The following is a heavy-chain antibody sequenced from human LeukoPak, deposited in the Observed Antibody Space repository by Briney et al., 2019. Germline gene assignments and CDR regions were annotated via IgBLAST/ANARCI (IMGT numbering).Heavy chain of an antibody. Sequence: SVKVSCKASGFTFTSSAVQWVRQARGQRLEWIGWIVVGSGNTNYAQKFQERVTMTRDTSTSTVYMELSSLRSEDTAVYYCARASDYGDYKFDPWGQGTLVTVSS. CDR1: GFTFTSSA. V-gene: IGHV1-58*01. CDR2: IVVGSGNT. J-gene: IGHJ5*02. CDR3: ARASDYGDYKFDP. D-gene: IGHD4-17*01.